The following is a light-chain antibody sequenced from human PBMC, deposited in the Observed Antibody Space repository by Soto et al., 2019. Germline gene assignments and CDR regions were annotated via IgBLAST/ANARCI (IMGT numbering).Light chain of an antibody. CDR1: QSVSRDY. CDR3: QQYGNSPWT. Sequence: ETVLTQSPGTLSLSPGERATLSCRASQSVSRDYLAWYQQKPGQAPRLVIYGASSRATGIPDRFSGSGSGTDFTLTISRLEPEDFAVYYCQQYGNSPWTFGQGAKVEIK. CDR2: GAS. J-gene: IGKJ1*01. V-gene: IGKV3-20*01.